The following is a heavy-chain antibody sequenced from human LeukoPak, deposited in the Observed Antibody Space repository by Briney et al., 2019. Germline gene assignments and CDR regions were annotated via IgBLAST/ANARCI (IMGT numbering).Heavy chain of an antibody. J-gene: IGHJ4*02. CDR1: GFTFSSYW. Sequence: SGGSLRLSCAASGFTFSSYWMSWVRQAPGKGLEWVANIKQDGSEKYYVDSVKGRFTISRDNAKNSLYLQMNSLRAEDTAVYYCARTVTYYYDSSGSSRFDYWAREPWSPSPQ. CDR3: ARTVTYYYDSSGSSRFDY. CDR2: IKQDGSEK. V-gene: IGHV3-7*01. D-gene: IGHD3-22*01.